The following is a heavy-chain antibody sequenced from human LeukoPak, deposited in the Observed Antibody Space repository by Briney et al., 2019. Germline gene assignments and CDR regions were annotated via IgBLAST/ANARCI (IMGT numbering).Heavy chain of an antibody. J-gene: IGHJ6*03. Sequence: GGSLRLSCAASGFTFSSYSMNWVRQAPGKGLEWVSYISSSSSTIYYADSVKGRFTISRDNAKNSLYLQMNSLRAEDTAVYYCAREEYSSGWYSLDYYYYMDVWGKGTTVTVSS. CDR3: AREEYSSGWYSLDYYYYMDV. V-gene: IGHV3-48*01. CDR2: ISSSSSTI. CDR1: GFTFSSYS. D-gene: IGHD6-19*01.